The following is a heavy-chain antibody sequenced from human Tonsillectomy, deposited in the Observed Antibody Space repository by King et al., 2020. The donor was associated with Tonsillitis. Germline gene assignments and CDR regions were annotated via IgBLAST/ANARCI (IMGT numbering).Heavy chain of an antibody. V-gene: IGHV4-38-2*01. CDR3: ARVMSVGGNFDI. Sequence: QLQESGPGLVKPSETLSLTCAVSGYSFSSGYYWGWIRQPPGKGLEWIGSIYHSGSTYYNPSLKSRVTISLDTSKNQFSLKLNSVTAADTAVYYCARVMSVGGNFDIWGQGTMVTVSS. D-gene: IGHD6-19*01. J-gene: IGHJ3*02. CDR2: IYHSGST. CDR1: GYSFSSGYY.